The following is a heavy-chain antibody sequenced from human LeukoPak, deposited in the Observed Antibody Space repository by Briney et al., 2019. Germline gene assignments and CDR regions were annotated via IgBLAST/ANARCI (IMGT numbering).Heavy chain of an antibody. CDR1: GLIFSSYS. D-gene: IGHD5-18*01. V-gene: IGHV3-21*01. CDR2: ISSAGSYI. Sequence: GGSLRLSCAASGLIFSSYSMNWVRQAPGKGLEWVSSISSAGSYIYYADSVKGRFTISRDNAKNSLYLQMNGLRAEDTAVYYCARGLSYADYCGQGTLVTVSS. CDR3: ARGLSYADY. J-gene: IGHJ4*02.